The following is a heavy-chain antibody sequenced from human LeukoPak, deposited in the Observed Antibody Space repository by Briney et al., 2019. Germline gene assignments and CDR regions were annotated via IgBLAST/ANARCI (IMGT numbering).Heavy chain of an antibody. Sequence: GGSLRLSCAASGFTFSSYWMSWVRQAPGKGLEWVANIKQDGSEKYYVDSVKGRFTISRDNAKNSLYLQMNSLRAEDTAVYYYARELDYDILTGYSYYFDYWGQGTLVTVSS. CDR3: ARELDYDILTGYSYYFDY. D-gene: IGHD3-9*01. CDR2: IKQDGSEK. CDR1: GFTFSSYW. J-gene: IGHJ4*02. V-gene: IGHV3-7*01.